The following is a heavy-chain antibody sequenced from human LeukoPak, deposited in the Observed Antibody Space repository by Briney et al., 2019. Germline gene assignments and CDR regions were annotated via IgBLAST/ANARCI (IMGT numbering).Heavy chain of an antibody. D-gene: IGHD1-26*01. CDR3: ARDGSLTYPEY. CDR2: ISYDGSNK. Sequence: GGSLRLSCAASGFTFSSYAMQWVRQAPGKGLEWVAVISYDGSNKYYADSVKGRFTISRDNSKNMLYLQMNSLRAEDTAVYYCARDGSLTYPEYWGQGTLVTVSS. V-gene: IGHV3-30-3*01. CDR1: GFTFSSYA. J-gene: IGHJ4*02.